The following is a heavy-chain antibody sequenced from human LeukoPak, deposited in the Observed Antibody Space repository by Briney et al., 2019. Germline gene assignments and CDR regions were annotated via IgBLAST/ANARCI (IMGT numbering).Heavy chain of an antibody. CDR2: FDPEEAKM. J-gene: IGHJ4*02. CDR3: TTRSGDFWSGFVN. Sequence: GASVTVSCKVSGNILSELSIQWVRQAPGKGLECMGGFDPEEAKMVYAQNFQGRVTMTEDTSTQTAYMELSGLTSDDTAVYYCTTRSGDFWSGFVNWGQGTLVTVSS. CDR1: GNILSELS. D-gene: IGHD3-3*01. V-gene: IGHV1-24*01.